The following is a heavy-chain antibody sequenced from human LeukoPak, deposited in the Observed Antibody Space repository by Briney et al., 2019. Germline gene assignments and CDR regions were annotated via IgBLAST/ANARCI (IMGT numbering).Heavy chain of an antibody. D-gene: IGHD6-19*01. CDR3: ARVLRQWLVHLGHDAFDI. V-gene: IGHV1-18*01. CDR2: ISAYNGNT. Sequence: ASVKVSCKASGYTFTSYGISWVRQAPGQGLEWMGWISAYNGNTNYAQKLQGRVTMTTDTSTSTAYMELRSLRSDDTAVYYCARVLRQWLVHLGHDAFDIWGQGTIVTVSS. J-gene: IGHJ3*02. CDR1: GYTFTSYG.